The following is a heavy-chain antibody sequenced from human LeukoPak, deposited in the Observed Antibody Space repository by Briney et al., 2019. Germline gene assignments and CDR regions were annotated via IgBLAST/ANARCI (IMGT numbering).Heavy chain of an antibody. Sequence: GGSLRLSCAASGFTFSSYSMNWVRQAPGKGLEWVSRISSSSTYIYYADSVKGRFTISRDNAKNSLYLQMNSLRAEDTAVYYCARVVGATARTFDYWGQGTLVTVSS. CDR3: ARVVGATARTFDY. CDR1: GFTFSSYS. J-gene: IGHJ4*02. D-gene: IGHD1-26*01. V-gene: IGHV3-21*01. CDR2: ISSSSTYI.